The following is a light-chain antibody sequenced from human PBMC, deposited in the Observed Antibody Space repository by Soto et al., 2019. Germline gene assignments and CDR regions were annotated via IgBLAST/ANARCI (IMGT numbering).Light chain of an antibody. Sequence: QSVLTQPRSVSGSPGHSVTISCTGTSSDVGGYNYVSWYQQHPGKAPKLMIYDVSKRPSGVPDRFSGSKSGNRASLTISGLQAEDEAEYYCCSYAGSYTWVFGGGTKLTVL. V-gene: IGLV2-11*01. CDR2: DVS. J-gene: IGLJ3*02. CDR3: CSYAGSYTWV. CDR1: SSDVGGYNY.